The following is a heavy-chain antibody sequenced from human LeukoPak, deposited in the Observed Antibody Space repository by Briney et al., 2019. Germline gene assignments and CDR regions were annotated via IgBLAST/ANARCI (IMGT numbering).Heavy chain of an antibody. CDR2: ISWNSGSI. CDR3: AKDKGWNYVGDAFDI. D-gene: IGHD1-7*01. V-gene: IGHV3-9*03. CDR1: GFTFSSYS. Sequence: PGGSLRLSCAASGFTFSSYSMNWVRQAPGKGLEWVSGISWNSGSIGYADSVKGRFTISRDNAKNSLYLQMNSLRAEDMALYYCAKDKGWNYVGDAFDIWGQGTMVTVSS. J-gene: IGHJ3*02.